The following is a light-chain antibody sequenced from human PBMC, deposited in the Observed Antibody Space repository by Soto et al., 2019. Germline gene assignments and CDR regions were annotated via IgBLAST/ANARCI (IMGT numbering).Light chain of an antibody. V-gene: IGKV3-20*01. CDR2: GAY. J-gene: IGKJ3*01. Sequence: EIVLTQSPGTLSLSPGERATLSCRASQRVSSSYLAWYQQKPGQAPRLLIYGAYSRATGIPDRFSGSGSGTGFTLTISRLEPEDFAVYYCQQYGSSPPRFTFGPGTKVDIK. CDR3: QQYGSSPPRFT. CDR1: QRVSSSY.